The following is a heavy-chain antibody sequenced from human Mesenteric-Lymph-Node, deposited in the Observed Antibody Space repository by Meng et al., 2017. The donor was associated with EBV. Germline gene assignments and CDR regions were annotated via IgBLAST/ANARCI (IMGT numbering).Heavy chain of an antibody. Sequence: QVRLVQSGSELKRPGASAKVSCKASGYTFRNYAISWVRQAPGQGLEWMGRINPDSGGTNYAQKFQGRVTMTRDTSISTAYMELSGLRSDDTAVYYCARLTTVTPNWFDPWGQGTLVTVSS. V-gene: IGHV1-2*06. J-gene: IGHJ5*02. D-gene: IGHD4-17*01. CDR1: GYTFRNYA. CDR2: INPDSGGT. CDR3: ARLTTVTPNWFDP.